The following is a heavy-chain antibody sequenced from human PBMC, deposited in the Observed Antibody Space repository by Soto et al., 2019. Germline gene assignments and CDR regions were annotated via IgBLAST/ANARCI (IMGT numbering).Heavy chain of an antibody. CDR2: ISYDGSNK. CDR3: AKDWEYKAPYGLYV. V-gene: IGHV3-30*18. J-gene: IGHJ6*02. CDR1: GFTFSSYG. Sequence: GGTLRLSCAASGFTFSSYGMHWVGQAPGKGLEWVAVISYDGSNKYYADSAKGRFTISRDNSKNTLYLQMNSLRAEDTAVYYCAKDWEYKAPYGLYVRGQGTTVTVSS. D-gene: IGHD1-1*01.